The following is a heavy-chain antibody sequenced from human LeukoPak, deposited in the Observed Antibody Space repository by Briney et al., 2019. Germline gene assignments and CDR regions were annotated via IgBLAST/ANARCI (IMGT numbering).Heavy chain of an antibody. D-gene: IGHD2-21*02. V-gene: IGHV4-31*03. J-gene: IGHJ4*02. CDR3: ARDVAYCGGDCYPRHFDS. Sequence: PSQTLSLTCTVSGGSISSGGYYWSWIRQHPGKGLEWIGYIYYSGSTYYNPSLKSRVTISIDTSKNQFSLKLSSATAADTAVYYCARDVAYCGGDCYPRHFDSWGQGTLVTVSS. CDR1: GGSISSGGYY. CDR2: IYYSGST.